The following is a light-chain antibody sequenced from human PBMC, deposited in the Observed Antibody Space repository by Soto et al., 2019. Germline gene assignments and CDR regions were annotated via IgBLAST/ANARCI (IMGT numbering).Light chain of an antibody. CDR3: QQCNSYPWT. CDR1: QSISTW. V-gene: IGKV1-5*03. CDR2: KAS. Sequence: DIQMTQSPSTLSASVGDRVTITCRASQSISTWLAWYQQKPGKAPKLLIYKASTLERGVPSRFRGSGSGTEFTLTISSLQPDDFAAYYCQQCNSYPWTFGQGTKVEIK. J-gene: IGKJ1*01.